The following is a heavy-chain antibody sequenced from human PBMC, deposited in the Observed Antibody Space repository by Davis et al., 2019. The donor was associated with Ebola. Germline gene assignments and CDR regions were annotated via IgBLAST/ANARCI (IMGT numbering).Heavy chain of an antibody. CDR3: ARDHRRYYYGSESYYRGYGMDV. CDR2: IWYDGSNK. J-gene: IGHJ6*02. V-gene: IGHV3-33*01. CDR1: GFTFSSYG. Sequence: GESLKISCAASGFTFSSYGMHWVRQAPGKGLEWVAVIWYDGSNKYYADSVKGRFTISRDNSKSTLYLQMNSLRAEDTAVYYCARDHRRYYYGSESYYRGYGMDVWGQGTTVTVSS. D-gene: IGHD3-10*01.